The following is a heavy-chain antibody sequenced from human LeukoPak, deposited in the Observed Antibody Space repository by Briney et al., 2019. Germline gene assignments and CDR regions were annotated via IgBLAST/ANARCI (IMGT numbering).Heavy chain of an antibody. CDR3: ARGYDNSWPPLEY. V-gene: IGHV3-30*03. D-gene: IGHD6-13*01. J-gene: IGHJ4*02. Sequence: GGSLRLSCAVSGFTFSSYSMRWVRQAPGKGLEWVAVISFDASNKFYADSVKGRFTISRDNSKNIMYLQMDSLKDEGTAVYNCARGYDNSWPPLEYWGQGTLVTLSS. CDR2: ISFDASNK. CDR1: GFTFSSYS.